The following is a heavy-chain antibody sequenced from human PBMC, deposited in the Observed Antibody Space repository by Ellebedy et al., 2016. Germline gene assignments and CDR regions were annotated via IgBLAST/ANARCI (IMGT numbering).Heavy chain of an antibody. D-gene: IGHD5-24*01. CDR1: GYTFTGYY. CDR2: INTNSGGT. V-gene: IGHV1-2*02. CDR3: ARGGGDGYKLDY. Sequence: ASVKVSXKASGYTFTGYYMHWVRQAPGQGLEWMGWINTNSGGTSYAQKFQGRVTMTRDTSITTAYVELSSLRSEDTAVYYCARGGGDGYKLDYWGQGTLVTVSS. J-gene: IGHJ4*02.